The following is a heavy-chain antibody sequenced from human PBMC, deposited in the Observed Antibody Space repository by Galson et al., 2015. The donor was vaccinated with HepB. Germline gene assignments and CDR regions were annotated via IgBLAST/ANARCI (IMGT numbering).Heavy chain of an antibody. CDR2: ISHDGNTK. D-gene: IGHD2-21*02. Sequence: SLRLSCAASGFTFSNYGIHWVRQSPGKGLEWVAVISHDGNTKFYTDSVKGRFTMSRDNSKNTLYLHMNSLRAEDTAVYHCAKEISLYAGDWYYDYWGQGTLVTVSS. CDR1: GFTFSNYG. CDR3: AKEISLYAGDWYYDY. V-gene: IGHV3-30*18. J-gene: IGHJ4*02.